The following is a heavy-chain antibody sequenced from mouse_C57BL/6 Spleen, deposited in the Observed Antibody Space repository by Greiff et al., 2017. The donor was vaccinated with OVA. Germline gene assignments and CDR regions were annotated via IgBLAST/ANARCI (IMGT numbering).Heavy chain of an antibody. CDR2: ISDGGSYT. V-gene: IGHV5-4*01. J-gene: IGHJ1*03. CDR1: GFTFSSYA. Sequence: EVQRVESGGGLVKPGGSLKLSCAVSGFTFSSYAMSWVRQTPEKRLEWVATISDGGSYTYYPDNVKGRFTISRDNAKNNLYLQMSHLKSEDTAMYYCARDQGGGLRRRDWYFDVWGTGTTVTVSS. CDR3: ARDQGGGLRRRDWYFDV. D-gene: IGHD2-2*01.